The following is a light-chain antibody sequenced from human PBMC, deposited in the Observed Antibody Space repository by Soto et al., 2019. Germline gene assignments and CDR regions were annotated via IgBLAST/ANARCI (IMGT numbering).Light chain of an antibody. Sequence: QSALTQPASVSGSPGQSITISCTGTSSDVGGYNYVSWYQQHPGKAPKLMIYDVSNRPSGVSNRFSSSKSGNTASLTISGLQAEDEADYYCSSYTSSSTLYVFGTGTKLNVL. CDR3: SSYTSSSTLYV. CDR2: DVS. J-gene: IGLJ1*01. V-gene: IGLV2-14*01. CDR1: SSDVGGYNY.